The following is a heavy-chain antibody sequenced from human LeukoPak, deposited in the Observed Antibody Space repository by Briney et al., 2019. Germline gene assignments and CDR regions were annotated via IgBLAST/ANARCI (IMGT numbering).Heavy chain of an antibody. CDR1: GYTFTSYA. J-gene: IGHJ6*02. Sequence: ASVTGSCTASGYTFTSYAMNWVRQAPGQGLEWMGWINTNTGNPTYAQGFTGRFVFSLDTSVSTAYLQISSLKAEDTAVYYCARAVSVFSGGSQGYYYGMDVWGQGTTVTVSS. CDR3: ARAVSVFSGGSQGYYYGMDV. CDR2: INTNTGNP. V-gene: IGHV7-4-1*02. D-gene: IGHD3-10*01.